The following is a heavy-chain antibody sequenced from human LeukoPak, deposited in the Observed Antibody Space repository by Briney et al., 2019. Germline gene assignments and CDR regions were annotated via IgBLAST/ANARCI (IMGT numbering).Heavy chain of an antibody. D-gene: IGHD3-10*01. CDR3: TRARSGSTYDSFDI. Sequence: GGSLRLSCAASGFTFSNYAMSWVRQAPGKGLEWVLEWVSSIGGSADSTYYAASVKGRFTISRDNSKNTLYLQMSSLRVEDTALYYCTRARSGSTYDSFDIWGQGTMVTVSS. CDR2: IGGSADST. J-gene: IGHJ3*02. CDR1: GFTFSNYA. V-gene: IGHV3-23*01.